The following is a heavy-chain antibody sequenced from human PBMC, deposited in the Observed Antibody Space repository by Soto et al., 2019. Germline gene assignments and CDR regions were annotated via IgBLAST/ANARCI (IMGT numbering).Heavy chain of an antibody. D-gene: IGHD5-18*01. Sequence: PGGSLRLSCAASGFTFSSYAMSWVRQAPGKGLEWVSAISGSGGSTYYADSVKGRFTISRDNSKNTLYLQMNSLRAEDTAVYYCAKASRYRYGHNWFDPWGQGNLVTVSS. CDR1: GFTFSSYA. J-gene: IGHJ5*02. CDR2: ISGSGGST. CDR3: AKASRYRYGHNWFDP. V-gene: IGHV3-23*01.